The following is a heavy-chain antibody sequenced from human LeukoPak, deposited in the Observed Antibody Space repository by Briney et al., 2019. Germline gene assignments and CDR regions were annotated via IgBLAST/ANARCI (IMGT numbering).Heavy chain of an antibody. J-gene: IGHJ4*02. CDR1: GYTFTAYY. CDR2: INPNGGGT. Sequence: ASVKVSCKASGYTFTAYYMHWVRQAPGQGLEWMGWINPNGGGTNYAQKFQGRVTMTRDTSLSTAYMELSRLRSDDTAVYYCARDLGSSGCIDYWGQGTLVTVSS. CDR3: ARDLGSSGCIDY. D-gene: IGHD6-19*01. V-gene: IGHV1-2*02.